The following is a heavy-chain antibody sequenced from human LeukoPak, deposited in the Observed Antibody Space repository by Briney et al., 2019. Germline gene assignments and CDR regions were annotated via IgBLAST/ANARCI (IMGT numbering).Heavy chain of an antibody. J-gene: IGHJ4*02. D-gene: IGHD6-19*01. V-gene: IGHV3-23*01. CDR3: ASHSSGWYYFDY. CDR1: GFTFSTYA. Sequence: TGGSLRLSCAVSGFTFSTYAMSWVRQAPGKGLEWVSGFSDSGGGTYYADSVKGRFTISRDNSKNTLYLQMNSLRAEDTAVYYCASHSSGWYYFDYWGQGTLVTVSS. CDR2: FSDSGGGT.